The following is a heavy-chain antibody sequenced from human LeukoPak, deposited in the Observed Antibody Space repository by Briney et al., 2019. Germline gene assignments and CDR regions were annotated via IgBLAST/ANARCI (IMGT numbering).Heavy chain of an antibody. D-gene: IGHD6-13*01. Sequence: RSGGSLRLSCAASGFTVSSNYMSWVGQAPGKGLEWVSVIYNCGSTYYADSVKGRFTISRDNAKNSLYLQMNSLRAEDTAVYYCVRDNPRQQGFAYWGQGTLVTVSS. CDR1: GFTVSSNY. CDR2: IYNCGST. V-gene: IGHV3-53*01. J-gene: IGHJ4*02. CDR3: VRDNPRQQGFAY.